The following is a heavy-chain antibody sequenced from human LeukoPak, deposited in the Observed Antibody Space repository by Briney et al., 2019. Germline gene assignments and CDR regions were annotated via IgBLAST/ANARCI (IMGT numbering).Heavy chain of an antibody. D-gene: IGHD6-6*01. CDR2: INPSGGST. Sequence: ASVKVSCKASGYTFTSYYMHWVRQAPGQGLEWMGIINPSGGSTSYAQKFQGRVTMTRDTSTSTVYMELSSLRSEDTAVYYCARDLTDQSIAACLVYYYYYMDVWGKGTTVTVSS. J-gene: IGHJ6*03. CDR3: ARDLTDQSIAACLVYYYYYMDV. CDR1: GYTFTSYY. V-gene: IGHV1-46*03.